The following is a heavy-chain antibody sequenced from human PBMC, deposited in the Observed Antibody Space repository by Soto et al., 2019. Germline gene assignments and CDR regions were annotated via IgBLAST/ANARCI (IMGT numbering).Heavy chain of an antibody. V-gene: IGHV1-8*01. CDR2: MNPDSGHT. J-gene: IGHJ3*02. D-gene: IGHD4-17*01. CDR3: AGYGDLDAFDI. Sequence: GAPVKVSCKASGYTFTSYDINWVRQATGQGPEWMGWMNPDSGHTGYARKFRDRISMTRNTSITTAYMELTSLRSDDTAIYCAGYGDLDAFDIWGQGTMVTVSS. CDR1: GYTFTSYD.